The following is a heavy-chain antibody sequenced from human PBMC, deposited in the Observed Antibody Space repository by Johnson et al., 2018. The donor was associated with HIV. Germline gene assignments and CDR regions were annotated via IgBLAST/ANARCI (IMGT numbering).Heavy chain of an antibody. CDR3: TTAIVIDAFDI. Sequence: VQLVESGGGVVRPGGSLRLSCAASGFTFSDHYMDWVRQAPGKGLEWVGRTRNKANSYTTEYAASVKGRFTISRDDSKNSLYLQMNSLKTDDTAVYYCTTAIVIDAFDIWGQGTMVTVSS. CDR2: TRNKANSYTT. J-gene: IGHJ3*02. D-gene: IGHD3-16*02. CDR1: GFTFSDHY. V-gene: IGHV3-72*01.